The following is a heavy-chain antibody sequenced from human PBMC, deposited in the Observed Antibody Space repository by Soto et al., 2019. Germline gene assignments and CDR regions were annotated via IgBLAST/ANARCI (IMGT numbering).Heavy chain of an antibody. CDR2: ITWNSGSI. CDR1: GFTFNDYA. D-gene: IGHD3-22*01. V-gene: IGHV3-9*01. Sequence: EVKLVESGGGLVQPGRSLRLSCAASGFTFNDYAMHWVRQAPGKGLEWVSGITWNSGSIAYADSVKGRFTISRDNAKNSLYLRMNSLRAEDTALYYCAKDVHPYSYYDSSGYYYKAAFDIWGQWAMVTVSS. CDR3: AKDVHPYSYYDSSGYYYKAAFDI. J-gene: IGHJ3*02.